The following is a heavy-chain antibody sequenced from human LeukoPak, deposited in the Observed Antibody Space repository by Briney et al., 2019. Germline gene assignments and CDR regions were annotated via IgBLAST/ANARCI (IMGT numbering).Heavy chain of an antibody. CDR3: ARVVGPMVRGVIIGPPGY. V-gene: IGHV3-21*01. D-gene: IGHD3-10*01. Sequence: GGSLRLSGAASGFTFSSYSMNWVGQAPGQGLEWVSSISSSGSYIYYADSVKGRFTISRDNAKNSLYLQMNSLRAEDTAVYYCARVVGPMVRGVIIGPPGYWGQGTLVTVSS. CDR1: GFTFSSYS. CDR2: ISSSGSYI. J-gene: IGHJ4*02.